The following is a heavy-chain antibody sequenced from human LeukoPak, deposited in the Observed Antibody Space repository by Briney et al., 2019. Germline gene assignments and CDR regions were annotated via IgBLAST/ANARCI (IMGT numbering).Heavy chain of an antibody. V-gene: IGHV4-39*07. CDR3: AREGCSGGSCRRPYNWFDP. D-gene: IGHD2-15*01. Sequence: NPSETLSLTCTVSGGSISITSYYWGWIRQPPGKGLEWIGSIYYNGRTYYNPSLKSRVTISLDTSRNQFSLKLTSATAADTAVYYCAREGCSGGSCRRPYNWFDPWGQGTLVTVSS. J-gene: IGHJ5*02. CDR1: GGSISITSYY. CDR2: IYYNGRT.